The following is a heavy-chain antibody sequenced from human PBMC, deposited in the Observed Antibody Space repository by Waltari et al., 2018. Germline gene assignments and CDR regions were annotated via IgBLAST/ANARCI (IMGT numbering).Heavy chain of an antibody. V-gene: IGHV1-2*02. Sequence: QVQLVQSGAEVKKPGASVNVSCKTSGYTFTGNYIFWVRQAPGQGLEWMGWVNPTSGGTRIGQKFPGRVTMTRDTSTTTAYLEVSELKSDDTAVYYCARGEPLAGRKIPFDSWGQGTLVTVSS. CDR2: VNPTSGGT. CDR1: GYTFTGNY. D-gene: IGHD6-19*01. CDR3: ARGEPLAGRKIPFDS. J-gene: IGHJ4*02.